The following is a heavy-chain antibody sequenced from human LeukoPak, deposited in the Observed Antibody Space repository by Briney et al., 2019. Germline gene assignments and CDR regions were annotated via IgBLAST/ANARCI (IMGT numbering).Heavy chain of an antibody. V-gene: IGHV5-51*01. CDR1: GYSFTSYW. D-gene: IGHD2-2*01. CDR3: ARRYCSSTSCYGMGYYFDY. CDR2: IYPGDSDT. J-gene: IGHJ4*02. Sequence: GESLKISRKGSGYSFTSYWIGWVRQMPGKGLEWMGIIYPGDSDTRYSPSFQGQVTISADKSISTAYLQWSSLKASDTAMYYCARRYCSSTSCYGMGYYFDYWGQGTLVTVSS.